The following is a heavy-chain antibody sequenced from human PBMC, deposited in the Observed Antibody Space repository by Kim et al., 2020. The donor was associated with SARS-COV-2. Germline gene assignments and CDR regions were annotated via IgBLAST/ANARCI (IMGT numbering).Heavy chain of an antibody. V-gene: IGHV4-61*01. Sequence: SETLSLTCTVSGGSVSSANYYWTWVRQPPGKGLEWIGYVYYSGTTNYNPSLKGRVTISLDTSKNQFSLRLNSVTDVDAAMYYCARGSGQLPYYYYGMDVWVQGTTVTVSS. CDR3: ARGSGQLPYYYYGMDV. J-gene: IGHJ6*02. D-gene: IGHD2-2*01. CDR2: VYYSGTT. CDR1: GGSVSSANYY.